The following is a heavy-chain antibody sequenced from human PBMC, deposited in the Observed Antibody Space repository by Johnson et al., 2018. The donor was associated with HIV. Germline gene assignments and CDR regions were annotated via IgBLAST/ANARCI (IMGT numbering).Heavy chain of an antibody. CDR3: TSLRDDAFDI. CDR2: IKSKSDGGTT. CDR1: GFTFSSYW. V-gene: IGHV3-15*01. J-gene: IGHJ3*02. Sequence: VQLVESGGGLVQPGGSLRLSCAASGFTFSSYWMSWVRQAPGKGLEWVGRIKSKSDGGTTDYAAPVKGRFTISRDDSKNTLYMQMNSLKNEDTAVYYCTSLRDDAFDIWGRGTMVTVSS.